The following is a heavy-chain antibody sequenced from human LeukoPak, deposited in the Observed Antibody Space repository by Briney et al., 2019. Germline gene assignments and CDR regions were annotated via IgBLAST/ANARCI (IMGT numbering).Heavy chain of an antibody. J-gene: IGHJ6*02. CDR3: AKTYSSGLYYGMDV. D-gene: IGHD6-19*01. CDR2: IYYSGSA. Sequence: SETLSLTCTVSGGSISSYYWSWIRQPPGKGLEWIGYIYYSGSANYNPSLKSRVTISVDTSKNQFSLKLSSVTAADTAVYYCAKTYSSGLYYGMDVWGQGTTVTVSS. V-gene: IGHV4-59*01. CDR1: GGSISSYY.